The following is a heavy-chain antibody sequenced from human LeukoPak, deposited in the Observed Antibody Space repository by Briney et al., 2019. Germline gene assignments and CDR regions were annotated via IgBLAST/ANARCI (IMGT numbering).Heavy chain of an antibody. CDR1: GFTFSSYW. J-gene: IGHJ4*02. D-gene: IGHD6-13*01. Sequence: SGGSLRLSCEASGFTFSSYWMSWVRQAPGKGLEWVANIKQDGGEKYYVDSVKGRFTISRDNAKNSLYLQTNSLRAEDTAVYYCARDRYISRSWGYDFDYWGQGTLVTVSS. CDR2: IKQDGGEK. CDR3: ARDRYISRSWGYDFDY. V-gene: IGHV3-7*01.